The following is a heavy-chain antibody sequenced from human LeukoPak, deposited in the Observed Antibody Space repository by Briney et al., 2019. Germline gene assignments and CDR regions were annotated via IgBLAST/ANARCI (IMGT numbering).Heavy chain of an antibody. CDR1: GDSVNSGTYY. CDR3: ATLMVLGDYFDY. CDR2: IYYSGST. Sequence: KPSETLSLACTVSGDSVNSGTYYWSWIRQPPGKGLEWIGYIYYSGSTNYNPSLKSRVTISVDTSKKQFSLKLSSVTAADTAFYYCATLMVLGDYFDYWGQGTLVTVSS. D-gene: IGHD2-8*01. J-gene: IGHJ4*02. V-gene: IGHV4-61*01.